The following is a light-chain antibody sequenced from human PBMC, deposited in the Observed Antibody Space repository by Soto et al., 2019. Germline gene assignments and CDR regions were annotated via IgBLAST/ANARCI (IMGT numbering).Light chain of an antibody. V-gene: IGLV2-14*01. CDR3: SSFTISSTLV. CDR2: AVS. Sequence: QSALTQPASVSGSPGQSITISCTGTSSDVGGYNYVSWYQQHPGKAPKLMIYAVSNRPSGVSYRFSGSKSGNTASLTISGLQAEDEADYYCSSFTISSTLVFGTGTKVTVL. CDR1: SSDVGGYNY. J-gene: IGLJ1*01.